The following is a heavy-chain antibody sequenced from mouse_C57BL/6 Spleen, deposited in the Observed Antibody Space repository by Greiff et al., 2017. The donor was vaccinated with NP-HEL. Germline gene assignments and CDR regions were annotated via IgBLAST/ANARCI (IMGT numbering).Heavy chain of an antibody. Sequence: VQLQQPGAELVKPGASVKLSCKASGYTFTSYWITWVKQRPGQGLEWIGDIYPGGGSTNYNDKFKSKATLTVDTSSSTAYMQLSSLTSEDSAVYYCARGHAPDGSYWGQGTTLTVSS. D-gene: IGHD1-1*01. CDR1: GYTFTSYW. J-gene: IGHJ2*01. CDR2: IYPGGGST. V-gene: IGHV1-55*01. CDR3: ARGHAPDGSY.